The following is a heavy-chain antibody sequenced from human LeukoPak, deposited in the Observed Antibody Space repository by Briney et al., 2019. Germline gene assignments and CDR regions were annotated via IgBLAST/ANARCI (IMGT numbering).Heavy chain of an antibody. V-gene: IGHV1-18*01. CDR2: IRAYNGNT. CDR1: GYTFTSYG. D-gene: IGHD2-2*01. CDR3: ARDQRRCSSTSCPFDY. Sequence: ASVKVSCKASGYTFTSYGISWVRQAPGQGLEWMGWIRAYNGNTNYAQKLPGRVTMTTDTSTSTAYMELRSLRSDDTAVYYCARDQRRCSSTSCPFDYWGQRTLVTVSS. J-gene: IGHJ4*02.